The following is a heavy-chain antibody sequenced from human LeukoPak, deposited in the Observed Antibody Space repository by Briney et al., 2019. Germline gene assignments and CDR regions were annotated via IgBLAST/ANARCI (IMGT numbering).Heavy chain of an antibody. V-gene: IGHV4-34*01. CDR3: ARGFWMRYYGMDV. CDR2: INHSGST. D-gene: IGHD3-3*01. CDR1: GGSFSGYY. J-gene: IGHJ6*02. Sequence: KTSETLSLTCAVYGGSFSGYYWSWIRQPPGKGLGWIGEINHSGSTNYNPSLKSRVTISVDTSKNQFSLKLSSVTAADTAVYYCARGFWMRYYGMDVWGQGTTVTVSS.